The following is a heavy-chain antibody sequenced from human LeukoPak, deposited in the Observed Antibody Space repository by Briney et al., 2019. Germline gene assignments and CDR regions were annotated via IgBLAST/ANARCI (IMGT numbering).Heavy chain of an antibody. V-gene: IGHV1-8*03. CDR3: ARGTHYYGSGSYGWFDP. J-gene: IGHJ5*02. CDR1: GYTFTSYD. CDR2: MNPNSGNT. Sequence: GASVKVSCKASGYTFTSYDINWVRQATGQGLEWMGWMNPNSGNTGYAQKFQGRVTITRNTSISTAYMELSSLRSEDTAVYYCARGTHYYGSGSYGWFDPWGQGTLVTVSS. D-gene: IGHD3-10*01.